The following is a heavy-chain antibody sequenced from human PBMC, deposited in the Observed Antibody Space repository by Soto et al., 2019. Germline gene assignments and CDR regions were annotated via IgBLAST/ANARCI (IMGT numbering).Heavy chain of an antibody. V-gene: IGHV3-30*02. Sequence: GGSLRLSCVASGFSFSNYGMHWVRQAPGKGLEWVAFVPSDGNNKYYAESVKGRFTISRDNAKNTLYLQVDRLTVDDTAVYYCAKDRVIQLLPIWPDPWGQGTLVTVSS. J-gene: IGHJ5*02. CDR3: AKDRVIQLLPIWPDP. CDR2: VPSDGNNK. D-gene: IGHD2-2*01. CDR1: GFSFSNYG.